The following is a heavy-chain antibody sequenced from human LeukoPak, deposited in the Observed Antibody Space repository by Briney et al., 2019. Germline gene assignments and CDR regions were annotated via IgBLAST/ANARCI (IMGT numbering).Heavy chain of an antibody. CDR1: GFTVSSNY. CDR2: IYSDGST. Sequence: PGGSLRLSCAASGFTVSSNYMSWVRQAPGKGLEWASVIYSDGSTYYADSVKGRFTISRDNSKNTLYLQMNTLRAEDTAVYYCAREAYSSGWYKDYWGQGTLVTVSS. D-gene: IGHD6-19*01. CDR3: AREAYSSGWYKDY. J-gene: IGHJ4*02. V-gene: IGHV3-53*01.